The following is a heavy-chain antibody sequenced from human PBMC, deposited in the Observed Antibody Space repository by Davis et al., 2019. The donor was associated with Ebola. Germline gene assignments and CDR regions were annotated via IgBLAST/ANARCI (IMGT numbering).Heavy chain of an antibody. D-gene: IGHD7-27*01. V-gene: IGHV1-8*02. CDR1: GYTFTSYG. Sequence: VSVKVSCMASGYTFTSYGLSRARQVPGQGLEWMGWMNPNSGNTGYAQKFQGRVTMTRNTSISTAYMELSSLRSEDTAVYYCARGTGGTDAFDIWGQGTMITVSS. J-gene: IGHJ3*02. CDR2: MNPNSGNT. CDR3: ARGTGGTDAFDI.